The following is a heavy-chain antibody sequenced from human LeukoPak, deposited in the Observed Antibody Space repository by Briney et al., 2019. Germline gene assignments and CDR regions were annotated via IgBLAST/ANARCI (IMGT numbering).Heavy chain of an antibody. CDR1: GGSISDNY. CDR3: ARLQYNIAAIN. J-gene: IGHJ4*02. Sequence: SETLSLTCTVSGGSISDNYWSWIRQPPGKGLEWIGYIYYSGSTNYNPSLKSRVTISVDTSKNQFSLKLTSVAAADTAVYYCARLQYNIAAINWGQGTLVTVSS. V-gene: IGHV4-59*08. D-gene: IGHD6-6*01. CDR2: IYYSGST.